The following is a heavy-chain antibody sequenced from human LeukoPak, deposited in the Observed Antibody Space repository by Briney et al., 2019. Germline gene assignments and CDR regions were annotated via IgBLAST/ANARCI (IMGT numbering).Heavy chain of an antibody. V-gene: IGHV4-39*01. CDR3: ARTHTYGDFDY. CDR2: IYSSGTT. D-gene: IGHD4-17*01. J-gene: IGHJ4*02. CDR1: VASLIITTYL. Sequence: PSETLSLTCTVSVASLIITTYLGGWIRQPPGKGVEGIGTIYSSGTTYSNPSIKSRVTICVDTSKNQFSLKLSSVTAADTAVYYCARTHTYGDFDYWGQGTLVTVSS.